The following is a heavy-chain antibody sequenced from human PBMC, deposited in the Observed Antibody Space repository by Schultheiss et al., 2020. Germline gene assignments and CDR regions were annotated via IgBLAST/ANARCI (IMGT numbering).Heavy chain of an antibody. CDR3: ARVKSITGNLDY. J-gene: IGHJ4*02. Sequence: SETLSLTCTVSGGSISSSNWWSWVRQPPGKGLEWIGEIYHSGSTNYNPSLKSRFTISVDKSKNQFSLKLSSVTAADTAVYYCARVKSITGNLDYWGQGTLVTVSS. D-gene: IGHD1-20*01. CDR2: IYHSGST. CDR1: GGSISSSNW. V-gene: IGHV4-4*02.